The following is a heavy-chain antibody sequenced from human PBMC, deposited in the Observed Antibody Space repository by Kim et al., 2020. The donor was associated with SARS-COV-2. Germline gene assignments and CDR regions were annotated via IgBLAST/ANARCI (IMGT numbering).Heavy chain of an antibody. J-gene: IGHJ5*02. CDR1: GGSINSYY. Sequence: SETLSLTCSVSGGSINSYYWRWIRQPPGKGLEWIGYIHHSGSTNYNPSLKSRVTMSVETSKSQFSLTLSSGTGAEKAVYYCSTGGNSSPNWFGPLGPG. V-gene: IGHV4-59*01. CDR2: IHHSGST. CDR3: STGGNSSPNWFGP. D-gene: IGHD6-13*01.